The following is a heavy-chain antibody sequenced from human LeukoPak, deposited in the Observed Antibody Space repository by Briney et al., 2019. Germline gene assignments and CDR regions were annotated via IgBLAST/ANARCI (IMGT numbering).Heavy chain of an antibody. CDR2: INPNSGGT. D-gene: IGHD6-19*01. CDR3: ARVRIAVAGTGFDY. V-gene: IGHV1-2*02. J-gene: IGHJ4*02. Sequence: ASVKVSCKASGYTFTGYYMHWARQAPGQGLEWMGWINPNSGGTNYAQKFQGRVTMTRNTSISTAYMELSRLRSDDTAVYYCARVRIAVAGTGFDYWGQGTLVTVSS. CDR1: GYTFTGYY.